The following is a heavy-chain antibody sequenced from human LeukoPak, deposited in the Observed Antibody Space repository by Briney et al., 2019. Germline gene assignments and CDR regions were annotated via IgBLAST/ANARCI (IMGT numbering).Heavy chain of an antibody. CDR3: ARGPRPRYCSSTSCYYWLDP. Sequence: SETLSLTCAVYGGSFSGYYWSWIRQPPGKGLEWIGEINHSGSTNYNPSLKSRVTISVDTSKNQFSLKLSSVTAADTAVYYCARGPRPRYCSSTSCYYWLDPWGQGTLVTVSS. D-gene: IGHD2-2*01. J-gene: IGHJ5*02. CDR2: INHSGST. CDR1: GGSFSGYY. V-gene: IGHV4-34*01.